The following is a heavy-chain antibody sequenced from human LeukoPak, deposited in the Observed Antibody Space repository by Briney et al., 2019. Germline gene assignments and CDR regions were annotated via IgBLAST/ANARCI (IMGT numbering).Heavy chain of an antibody. D-gene: IGHD2-2*01. V-gene: IGHV4-4*08. Sequence: PSETLSLTCAVYGGSFSGYYWSWIRQPPGKGLEWIGRIYTSGSTNYNPSLKSRVTISVDTSKNQFSLKLSSVTAADTAVYYCARETRSNYYYYYMDVWGKGTTVTISS. CDR2: IYTSGST. CDR3: ARETRSNYYYYYMDV. CDR1: GGSFSGYY. J-gene: IGHJ6*03.